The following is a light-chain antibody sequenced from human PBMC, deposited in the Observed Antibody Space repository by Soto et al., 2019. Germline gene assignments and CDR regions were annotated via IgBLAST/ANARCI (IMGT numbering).Light chain of an antibody. V-gene: IGKV3-11*01. CDR3: QQRSNWRST. CDR1: QSVSSY. CDR2: DAS. Sequence: EIVLTQSPATLSLSPGERAALSCRASQSVSSYLAWYQQKPGQAPRLLIYDASKRATGIPARFSGSGSGTDFSLTISSLEPEDFAVYFWQQRSNWRSTVCGGTKVEI. J-gene: IGKJ4*01.